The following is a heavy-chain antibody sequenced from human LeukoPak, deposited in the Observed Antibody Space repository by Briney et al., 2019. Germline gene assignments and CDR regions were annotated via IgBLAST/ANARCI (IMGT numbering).Heavy chain of an antibody. D-gene: IGHD1-26*01. Sequence: ASVKVSCKASGYTFTGYYMHWVRQAPGQGLEWMGWINPNSGGTNYAQKFQGRVTMTRDTSISTAYMELSRLRSDDTAVYYCARDHKWEPPAFDYWGQGTLVTVSS. CDR1: GYTFTGYY. J-gene: IGHJ4*02. CDR3: ARDHKWEPPAFDY. V-gene: IGHV1-2*02. CDR2: INPNSGGT.